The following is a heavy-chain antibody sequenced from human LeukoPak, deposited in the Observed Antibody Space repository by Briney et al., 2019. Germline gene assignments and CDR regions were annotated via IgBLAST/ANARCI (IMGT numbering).Heavy chain of an antibody. J-gene: IGHJ3*02. Sequence: GGSLRLSCAASGFTFSSYGMHWVRQAPGKGLEWVAFIRYDGSNKYYADSVKGRFTISRDNSKNTLYLQMNSLRAEDTAVYYCARGQRITIFGVVDHAFDIWGQGTMVTVSS. CDR2: IRYDGSNK. CDR1: GFTFSSYG. CDR3: ARGQRITIFGVVDHAFDI. V-gene: IGHV3-30*02. D-gene: IGHD3-3*01.